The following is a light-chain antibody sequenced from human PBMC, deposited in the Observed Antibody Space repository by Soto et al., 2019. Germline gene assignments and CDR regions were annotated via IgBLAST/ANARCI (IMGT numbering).Light chain of an antibody. J-gene: IGKJ5*01. CDR1: LGSSSY. V-gene: IGKV1-9*01. CDR2: TAS. CDR3: QQLAGFPIT. Sequence: DIHLTQSPSFLSASVGDRVTITVLDSLGSSSYVAWYQKTPGKAPNLMIYTASTLQTGVPSRFSGSAFGTEFTLTISSLQPEDFANYYCQQLAGFPITFGQGTRLEIK.